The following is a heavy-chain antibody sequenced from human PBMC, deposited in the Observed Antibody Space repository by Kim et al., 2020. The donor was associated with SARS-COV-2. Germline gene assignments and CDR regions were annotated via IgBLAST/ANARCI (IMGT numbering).Heavy chain of an antibody. CDR2: IYYSGST. V-gene: IGHV4-39*01. J-gene: IGHJ4*02. CDR3: ARREAVAGNYFDY. CDR1: GGSISSSSYY. D-gene: IGHD6-19*01. Sequence: SETLSLTCTVSGGSISSSSYYWGWIRQPPGKGLEWIGSIYYSGSTYYNPSLKSRVTISVDTSKNQFSLKLSSVTAADTAVYYCARREAVAGNYFDYWGQGTLVTVSS.